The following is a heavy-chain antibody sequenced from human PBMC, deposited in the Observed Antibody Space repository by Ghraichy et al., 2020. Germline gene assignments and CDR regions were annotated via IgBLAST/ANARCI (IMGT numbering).Heavy chain of an antibody. CDR1: GFTVSSNY. CDR2: IYSGGST. Sequence: GGSLRLSCAASGFTVSSNYMSWVRQAPGKGLEWVSVIYSGGSTYYADSVKGRFTICRNNSKNTLYLQMNSLRAEDTAVYYCQMSNIVGALFVDYWGQGTLVTVSS. J-gene: IGHJ4*02. V-gene: IGHV3-53*01. D-gene: IGHD1-26*01. CDR3: QMSNIVGALFVDY.